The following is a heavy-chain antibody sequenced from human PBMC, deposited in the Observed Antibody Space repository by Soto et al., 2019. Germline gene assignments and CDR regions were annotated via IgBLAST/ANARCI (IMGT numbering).Heavy chain of an antibody. CDR2: INAGNGNT. Sequence: ASVKVSCKVSGYTLTELSMHWVRQAPGQRLEWMGWINAGNGNTKYSQKFQGRVTITRDTSASTAYMELSSLRSDDTAVYFCASGIQLWLRRINNGYSGWGQGTLVTVSS. CDR1: GYTLTELS. CDR3: ASGIQLWLRRINNGYSG. J-gene: IGHJ4*02. V-gene: IGHV1-3*01. D-gene: IGHD5-18*01.